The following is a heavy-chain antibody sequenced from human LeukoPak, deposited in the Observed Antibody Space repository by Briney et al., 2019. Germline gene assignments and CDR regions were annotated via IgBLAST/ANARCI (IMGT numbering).Heavy chain of an antibody. CDR1: GGSISSGGYY. J-gene: IGHJ5*02. V-gene: IGHV4-31*03. D-gene: IGHD3-10*01. CDR3: ARSITMVRGRNWFDP. CDR2: IYYSGST. Sequence: PSETLSLTCTFAGGSISSGGYYLSWIRRHPGKFLEWIGYIYYSGSTYYNPSLKSRVTISVYTSKNQFSLKLSSVTAADTAVYYCARSITMVRGRNWFDPWGQGTLVPVSS.